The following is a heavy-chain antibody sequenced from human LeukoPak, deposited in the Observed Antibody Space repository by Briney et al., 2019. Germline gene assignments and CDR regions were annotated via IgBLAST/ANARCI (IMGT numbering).Heavy chain of an antibody. CDR1: GFTVSSNY. J-gene: IGHJ6*02. CDR3: AREAVVVPAARVLDYYYYGMDV. Sequence: GGSLRLSCAASGFTVSSNYMSWVRQAPGKGLEWVSVIYSGGNTYYADSVKGRFTISRDNSKNTLYLQMNSLRAEDTAVYYCAREAVVVPAARVLDYYYYGMDVWGQGTTVTVSS. V-gene: IGHV3-53*01. CDR2: IYSGGNT. D-gene: IGHD2-2*01.